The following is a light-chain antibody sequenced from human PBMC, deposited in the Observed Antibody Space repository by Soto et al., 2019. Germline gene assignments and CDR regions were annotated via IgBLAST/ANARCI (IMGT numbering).Light chain of an antibody. CDR2: DAS. Sequence: IVMTQSPATLSVSPGETGTLSCRAPQNILRNLAWYQHKPGQPPRLLTYDASNRATGIPARFSASGSGTDFTLTISSLEPEDFAVYYCQQRSNWTPITFGQGTKVDI. CDR3: QQRSNWTPIT. CDR1: QNILRN. J-gene: IGKJ1*01. V-gene: IGKV3-11*01.